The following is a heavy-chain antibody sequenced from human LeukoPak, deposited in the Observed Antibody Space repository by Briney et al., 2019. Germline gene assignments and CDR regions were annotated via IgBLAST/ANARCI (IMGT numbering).Heavy chain of an antibody. CDR1: GFTFSSYG. CDR3: ARVLRCSSTSCYLSYGY. CDR2: IRYDGSNK. Sequence: PGGALRLSCAASGFTFSSYGMHWGRQAPGKGLGWGAGIRYDGSNKYYADSVKGRFTISRDNSKNTLYLQMNSLRAEDTAVYYCARVLRCSSTSCYLSYGYWGQGTLVTVSS. D-gene: IGHD2-2*01. J-gene: IGHJ4*02. V-gene: IGHV3-33*01.